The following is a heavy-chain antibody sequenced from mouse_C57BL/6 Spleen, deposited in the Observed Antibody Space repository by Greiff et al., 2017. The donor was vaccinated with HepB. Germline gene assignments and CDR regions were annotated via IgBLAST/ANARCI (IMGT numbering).Heavy chain of an antibody. CDR2: IYPGNSDT. V-gene: IGHV1-5*01. Sequence: VQLQQSGPVLARPGASVKMSCKTSGYTFTSYWMHWVKQRPGQGLEWIGAIYPGNSDTSYNQKFKGKAKLTAVTSASTAYMELSSLTNEDSAVYYCTRLDGYYPYCFDYWGQGTTLTVSS. CDR1: GYTFTSYW. J-gene: IGHJ2*01. CDR3: TRLDGYYPYCFDY. D-gene: IGHD2-3*01.